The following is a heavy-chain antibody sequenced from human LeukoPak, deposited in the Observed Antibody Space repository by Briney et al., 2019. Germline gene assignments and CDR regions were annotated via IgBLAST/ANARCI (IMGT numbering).Heavy chain of an antibody. V-gene: IGHV3-13*01. CDR3: ARVPWRRDGDYYYYYGMDV. CDR1: GFTFSSYD. D-gene: IGHD4-17*01. CDR2: IGTAGDT. J-gene: IGHJ6*02. Sequence: PGGSLRFSCAASGFTFSSYDMHWVRQATGKGLEWVSAIGTAGDTYYPGSVKGRFTISRENAKNSLYLQMNSLRAGDTAVYYCARVPWRRDGDYYYYYGMDVWGQGTTVTVSS.